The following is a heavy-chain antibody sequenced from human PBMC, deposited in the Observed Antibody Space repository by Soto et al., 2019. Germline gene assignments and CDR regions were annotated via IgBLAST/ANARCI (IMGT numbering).Heavy chain of an antibody. V-gene: IGHV1-2*02. Sequence: ASGKGSCNASGYTFTVYYMHWVRQAPGQGLEWMGWINPKSGGTMYPQKFQGRVTMTWDTSISTAYMALTRLRSDDTAVYYCARDLAKGGGSAGFGYWGDGTPVTVSP. J-gene: IGHJ4*01. CDR3: ARDLAKGGGSAGFGY. D-gene: IGHD1-26*01. CDR1: GYTFTVYY. CDR2: INPKSGGT.